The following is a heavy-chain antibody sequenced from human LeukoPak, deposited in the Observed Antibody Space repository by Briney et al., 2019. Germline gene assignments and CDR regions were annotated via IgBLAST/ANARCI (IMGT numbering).Heavy chain of an antibody. D-gene: IGHD6-19*01. Sequence: PSQTLSLTCTVSGGSISTDLYYWTWIRRPAGKGLEWIGRIYSNGWTDYNPPLKSRASISIDTSKNHFSLTMSLATAADTALYYCARGSGWNSFDPWGQGTLVTVSS. CDR3: ARGSGWNSFDP. V-gene: IGHV4-61*02. J-gene: IGHJ5*02. CDR2: IYSNGWT. CDR1: GGSISTDLYY.